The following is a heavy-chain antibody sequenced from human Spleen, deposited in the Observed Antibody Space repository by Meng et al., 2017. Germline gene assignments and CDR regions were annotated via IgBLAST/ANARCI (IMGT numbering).Heavy chain of an antibody. CDR1: GGSFSGYY. V-gene: IGHV4-34*01. Sequence: SETLSLTCAVYGGSFSGYYWSWIRQPPGKGLEWIGEINHSGSTNYNPSLKSRLTISVDTSKNQFTMKLSPVTAADTAAYNCANRAVAGQPEYYGMDVWGQGTTVTVSS. CDR2: INHSGST. J-gene: IGHJ6*02. CDR3: ANRAVAGQPEYYGMDV. D-gene: IGHD6-19*01.